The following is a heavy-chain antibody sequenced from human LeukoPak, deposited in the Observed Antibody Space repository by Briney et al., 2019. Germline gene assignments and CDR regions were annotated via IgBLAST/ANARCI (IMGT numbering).Heavy chain of an antibody. CDR2: IYHSGST. CDR3: ARSSGYMSY. CDR1: HYSISGNYY. V-gene: IGHV4-38-2*02. D-gene: IGHD3-22*01. J-gene: IGHJ4*02. Sequence: SETLSLTCTVSHYSISGNYYWGWIRQPPRKGLEWIGSIYHSGSTYYNPSLKSRVTISVDTSKNQFSLKLTSVTAADTAVYYCARSSGYMSYWGQGTLVTVSS.